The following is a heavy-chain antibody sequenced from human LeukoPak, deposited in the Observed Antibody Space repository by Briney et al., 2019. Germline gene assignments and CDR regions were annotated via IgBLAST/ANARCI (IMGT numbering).Heavy chain of an antibody. CDR2: IYYSGST. Sequence: SETLSLTCTVSGGSISSYYWSWIRQPPGKGLEWIGYIYYSGSTNYNPSLKSRVTISVDTSKNQFSLKLSSVTAADTAVYYCVGFPPFYYYYYMDVWGKGTTVTISS. D-gene: IGHD3-10*01. V-gene: IGHV4-59*01. J-gene: IGHJ6*03. CDR3: VGFPPFYYYYYMDV. CDR1: GGSISSYY.